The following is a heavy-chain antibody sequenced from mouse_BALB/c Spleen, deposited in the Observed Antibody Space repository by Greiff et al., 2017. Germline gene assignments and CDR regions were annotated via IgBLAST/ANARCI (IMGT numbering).Heavy chain of an antibody. CDR3: ARGGYYRYYYAMDY. J-gene: IGHJ4*01. CDR2: ISDGGSYT. Sequence: EVQVVESGGGLVKPGGSLKLSCAASGFTFSDYYMYWVRQTPEKRLEWVATISDGGSYTYYPDSVKGRFTISRDNAKNNLYLQMSSLKSEDTAMYYCARGGYYRYYYAMDYWGQGTSVTVSS. CDR1: GFTFSDYY. D-gene: IGHD1-1*01. V-gene: IGHV5-4*02.